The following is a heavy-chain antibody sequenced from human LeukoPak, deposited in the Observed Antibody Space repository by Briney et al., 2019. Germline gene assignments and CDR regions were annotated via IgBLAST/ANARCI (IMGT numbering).Heavy chain of an antibody. J-gene: IGHJ6*03. CDR3: AEARSPDYYYYYMDV. D-gene: IGHD1-14*01. CDR1: GFTFNNYA. CDR2: ISGSGFTT. V-gene: IGHV3-23*01. Sequence: PGGSLRLSCAASGFTFNNYAITWVRQTPERGLEWVSVISGSGFTTYYAESVKGRFTISRDNSKNTLYLQMYSLRAEDTAIYYCAEARSPDYYYYYMDVWGKGTTVTVSS.